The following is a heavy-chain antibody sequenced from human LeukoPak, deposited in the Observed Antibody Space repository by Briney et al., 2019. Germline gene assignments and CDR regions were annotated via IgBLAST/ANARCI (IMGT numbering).Heavy chain of an antibody. CDR1: GFTFSDQY. CDR2: IDGNPDNV. J-gene: IGHJ4*02. CDR3: VRAYYRGYSDDFDS. D-gene: IGHD3-10*01. V-gene: IGHV3-11*01. Sequence: PGGSLRLSCTTSGFTFSDQYMSWFRQAPGKGLEWLSYIDGNPDNVYYADSVRGRFTSSRDNAKNSLYLQMTSLRGEDTAVYYCVRAYYRGYSDDFDSCGQGTLITAPS.